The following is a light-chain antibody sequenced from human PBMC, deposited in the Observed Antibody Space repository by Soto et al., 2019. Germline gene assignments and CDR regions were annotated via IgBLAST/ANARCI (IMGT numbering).Light chain of an antibody. V-gene: IGKV3-20*01. CDR3: QQYGSSSSIT. J-gene: IGKJ5*01. Sequence: EIVLTQSPGTLSLSPWERATLSCRASQSVSSKYLAWYQQKPGQAPRVLIYGTSIRASGVPERFSGSGSGTDFTLTISRLEPEDFAVYYCQQYGSSSSITFGQGTRLEIK. CDR1: QSVSSKY. CDR2: GTS.